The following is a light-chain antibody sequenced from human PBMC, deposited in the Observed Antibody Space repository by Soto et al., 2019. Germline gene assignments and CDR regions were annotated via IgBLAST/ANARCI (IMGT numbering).Light chain of an antibody. V-gene: IGKV1-39*01. CDR1: QSISSY. CDR3: LQVKNFPRT. J-gene: IGKJ1*01. CDR2: AAS. Sequence: DIQMTQSPSSLSASVGDRVTITCRASQSISSYLNWYQQKPGKAPKLLIYAASSLQSGVPSRFSGSGSGTDFTLTIDSLQPEDFATYYCLQVKNFPRTFGQGTKLEIK.